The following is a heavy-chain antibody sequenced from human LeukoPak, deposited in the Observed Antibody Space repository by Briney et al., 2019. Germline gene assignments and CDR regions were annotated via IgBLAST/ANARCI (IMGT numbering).Heavy chain of an antibody. J-gene: IGHJ3*02. CDR2: IYHSGST. D-gene: IGHD3-22*01. CDR1: GGSISSGGYS. Sequence: PSETLSLTCAVSGGSISSGGYSWSWIRQPPGTGLEWTGYIYHSGSTYYNPSLKSRVTISVDRSKNQFSLKLSSVTAADTAVYYCARVVNYYDSSGFDAFDIWGQGTMVTVSS. CDR3: ARVVNYYDSSGFDAFDI. V-gene: IGHV4-30-2*01.